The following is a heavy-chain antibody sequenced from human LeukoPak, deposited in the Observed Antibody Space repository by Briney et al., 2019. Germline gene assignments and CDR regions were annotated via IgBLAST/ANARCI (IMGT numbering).Heavy chain of an antibody. D-gene: IGHD1-7*01. CDR3: ARDRGHWNYYFDY. Sequence: GGSLRLSCAASGFTFSSYTMRWVRQAPGKGLQYVSAISSNGGSTYYANSVKGRFTISRDNSKNTLYLQMGSLRAEDMAVYYCARDRGHWNYYFDYWGQGTLVTVSS. CDR2: ISSNGGST. J-gene: IGHJ4*02. CDR1: GFTFSSYT. V-gene: IGHV3-64*01.